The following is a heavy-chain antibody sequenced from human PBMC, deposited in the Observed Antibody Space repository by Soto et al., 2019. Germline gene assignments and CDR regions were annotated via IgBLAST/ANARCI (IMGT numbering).Heavy chain of an antibody. CDR2: IIPIFGTA. V-gene: IGHV1-69*13. J-gene: IGHJ4*02. D-gene: IGHD3-22*01. CDR1: GGTFSSYA. Sequence: SVKVSCKASGGTFSSYAISWVRQAPGQGLEWMGGIIPIFGTANYAQKFQGRVTITADESTSTAYMELSSPRSEDTAVYYCAISPRGTYYYDSSGPWGQGTLVTVSS. CDR3: AISPRGTYYYDSSGP.